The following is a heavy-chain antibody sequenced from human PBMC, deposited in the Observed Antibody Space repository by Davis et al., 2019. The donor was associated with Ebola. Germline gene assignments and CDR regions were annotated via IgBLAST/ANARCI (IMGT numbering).Heavy chain of an antibody. CDR2: ISGSGGST. D-gene: IGHD2-2*01. V-gene: IGHV3-23*01. Sequence: GESLKISCAASGFTFSSYAMSWVRQAPGKGLEWVSAISGSGGSTYYADSVKGRFTISRDNSKNTLYLQMNSLRAEDTAVYYCAKRRSAVGFSTLDYWGQGTLVTVSS. CDR3: AKRRSAVGFSTLDY. J-gene: IGHJ4*02. CDR1: GFTFSSYA.